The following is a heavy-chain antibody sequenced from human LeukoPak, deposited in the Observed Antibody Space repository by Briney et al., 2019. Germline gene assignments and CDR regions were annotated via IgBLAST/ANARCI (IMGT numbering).Heavy chain of an antibody. CDR2: INHSGST. CDR3: ARGLGDGDYDYYYYYMDV. V-gene: IGHV4-34*01. Sequence: PSETLSLTCAVYGGSFSGYYWSWIRQPPGKGLEWIGEINHSGSTNYNPSLKSRVTISVDTSKNQFSLKLSSVTAADTAVYYCARGLGDGDYDYYYYYMDVWGKGTTVTVSS. CDR1: GGSFSGYY. J-gene: IGHJ6*03. D-gene: IGHD4-17*01.